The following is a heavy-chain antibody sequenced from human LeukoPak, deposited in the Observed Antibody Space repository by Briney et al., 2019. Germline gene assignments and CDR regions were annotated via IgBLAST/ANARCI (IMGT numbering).Heavy chain of an antibody. V-gene: IGHV3-30*02. Sequence: GGSLRLSCAASGFTFSSYSMNWVRQAPGKGLEWVAFIRYDGSNKYYADSVKGRFTISRDNSKNTLYLQMNSLRAEDTAVYYCADVDSDVWGKGTTVTISS. CDR2: IRYDGSNK. J-gene: IGHJ6*04. CDR3: ADVDSDV. CDR1: GFTFSSYS.